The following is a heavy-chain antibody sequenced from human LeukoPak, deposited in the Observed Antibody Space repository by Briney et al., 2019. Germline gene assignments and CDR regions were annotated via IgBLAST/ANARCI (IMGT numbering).Heavy chain of an antibody. CDR1: GYTFTSYG. Sequence: ASVKVSCKASGYTFTSYGISWVRQAPGQGLEWMGWISAYNGNTNYAQKLQGRVTMTTDTSTSTAYMELRSLRSDDTAVYYCARSTGSIFGVVRYPGYFDYWGQGTLVTVSS. V-gene: IGHV1-18*01. J-gene: IGHJ4*02. D-gene: IGHD3-3*01. CDR2: ISAYNGNT. CDR3: ARSTGSIFGVVRYPGYFDY.